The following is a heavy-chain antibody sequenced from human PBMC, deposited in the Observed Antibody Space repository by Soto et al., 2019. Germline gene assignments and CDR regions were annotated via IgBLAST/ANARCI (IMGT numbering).Heavy chain of an antibody. V-gene: IGHV3-53*01. D-gene: IGHD4-17*01. J-gene: IGHJ4*02. CDR3: AKSRPEYGDYATT. Sequence: GGSLRLSCAASGFTVSSSYMSWVRQAPGKGLEWVSLIYSGGATYYVDSVKGRFTISRDNSKNTVYLQMNSLRAEDTAVYFCAKSRPEYGDYATTWSQGTLVTVSS. CDR1: GFTVSSSY. CDR2: IYSGGAT.